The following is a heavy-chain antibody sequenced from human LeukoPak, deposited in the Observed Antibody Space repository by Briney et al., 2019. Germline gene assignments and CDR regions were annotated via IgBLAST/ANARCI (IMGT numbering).Heavy chain of an antibody. Sequence: ASVKVSCKASGYIFTGYYMHWVRQAPGQGLEWMGWINPDSGGTNYAQKFQGRATMTRDTSISTVYMELSRLRSDDTAVYYCVRDGSFDIWGQGTMVTVSS. CDR2: INPDSGGT. V-gene: IGHV1-2*02. CDR1: GYIFTGYY. CDR3: VRDGSFDI. J-gene: IGHJ3*02.